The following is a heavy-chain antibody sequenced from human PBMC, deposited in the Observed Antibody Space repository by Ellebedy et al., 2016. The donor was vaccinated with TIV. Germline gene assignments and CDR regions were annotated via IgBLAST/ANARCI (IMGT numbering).Heavy chain of an antibody. J-gene: IGHJ5*02. V-gene: IGHV4-61*05. D-gene: IGHD6-13*01. CDR1: GGSISSSSYY. CDR2: IYYSGST. CDR3: AAAAGTGWFDP. Sequence: SETLSLTCTVSGGSISSSSYYWGWIRQPPGKGLEWIGYIYYSGSTNYNPSLKSRVTISVDTSKNQFSLKLRSVTAADTAVYYCAAAAGTGWFDPWGQGTLVTVSS.